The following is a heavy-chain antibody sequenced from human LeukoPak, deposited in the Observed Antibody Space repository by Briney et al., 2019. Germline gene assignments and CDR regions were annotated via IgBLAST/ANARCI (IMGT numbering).Heavy chain of an antibody. J-gene: IGHJ4*02. CDR3: ARGIAGEWLPI. CDR1: GNSISNYY. Sequence: SETLSLTCTVSGNSISNYYWSWIRQPPGKGLEWIGYLYFSGSTNYNPSLKSRVTISVDTSKNQFSLKLSSVTAADTAMYYCARGIAGEWLPIWGQRTLVTVSS. V-gene: IGHV4-59*01. CDR2: LYFSGST. D-gene: IGHD3-3*01.